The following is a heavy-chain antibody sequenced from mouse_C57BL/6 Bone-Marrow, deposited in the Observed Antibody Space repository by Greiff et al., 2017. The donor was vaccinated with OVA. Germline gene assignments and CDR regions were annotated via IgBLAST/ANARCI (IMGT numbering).Heavy chain of an antibody. J-gene: IGHJ1*03. Sequence: VQLQQPGAELARPGASVKLSCKASGYTFTSYGISWVKQRTGQGLEWIGEIYPRSGNTYYNEKFKGKATLTADKSSSTAYMELRSLTSEDSAVYFCARIYYGNFWYFDVWGTGTTVTVSS. CDR3: ARIYYGNFWYFDV. CDR1: GYTFTSYG. D-gene: IGHD2-1*01. V-gene: IGHV1-81*01. CDR2: IYPRSGNT.